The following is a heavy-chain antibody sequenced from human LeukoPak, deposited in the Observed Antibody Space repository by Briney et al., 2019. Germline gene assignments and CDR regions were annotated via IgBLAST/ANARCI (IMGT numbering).Heavy chain of an antibody. CDR3: ARRLRSRAADHDAFDI. Sequence: PSETLSLTCTVSGGSISSSSYYWGWMRQPPGKGLEWIGSIYYSGSTYYNPSLKSRVTISVDTSKNQFSLKLSSVTAADTAVYYCARRLRSRAADHDAFDIWGQGTMVTVSS. V-gene: IGHV4-39*01. D-gene: IGHD6-6*01. CDR1: GGSISSSSYY. J-gene: IGHJ3*02. CDR2: IYYSGST.